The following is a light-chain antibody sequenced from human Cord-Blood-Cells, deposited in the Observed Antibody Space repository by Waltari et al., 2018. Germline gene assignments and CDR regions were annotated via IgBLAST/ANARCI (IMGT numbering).Light chain of an antibody. Sequence: QSALTQPASVSGSPGQSITISCTGTSSDVGGYNYVSWYQQHPGKAPKRMIYDVSNRPSGFSNRFSGSKSGNPASLTISGLQAEDEAEYYCSSYTSSSTVVFGGGTKLTVL. CDR2: DVS. V-gene: IGLV2-14*01. J-gene: IGLJ2*01. CDR1: SSDVGGYNY. CDR3: SSYTSSSTVV.